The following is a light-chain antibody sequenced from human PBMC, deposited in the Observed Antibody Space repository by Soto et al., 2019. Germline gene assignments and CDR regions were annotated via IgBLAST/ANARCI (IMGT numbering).Light chain of an antibody. CDR3: QQYGSSLIT. V-gene: IGKV3-20*01. CDR1: QSVSSR. CDR2: GAS. J-gene: IGKJ5*01. Sequence: EIVMTQSPGTLSLAPGERATLSCRASQSVSSRLAWYQQKPGQAPRLLISGASSRATGIPDRCSGSGSGTDFTLTISRLEPEDFAVYYCQQYGSSLITFGQGTRLEIK.